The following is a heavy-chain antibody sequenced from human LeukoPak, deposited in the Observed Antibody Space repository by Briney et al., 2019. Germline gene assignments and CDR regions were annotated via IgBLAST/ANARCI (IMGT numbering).Heavy chain of an antibody. CDR1: GFTFSSYA. D-gene: IGHD3-22*01. CDR2: IYIGDTT. CDR3: ARGGSSGYWGYFDH. Sequence: PGGSLRLSCAASGFTFSSYAMSWVRQAPGKGLEWVSVIYIGDTTYYAESVKGRFTISRDNSKNTVYLQMSDLRDEDTAVYYCARGGSSGYWGYFDHWGQGTLVTVSS. J-gene: IGHJ4*02. V-gene: IGHV3-53*01.